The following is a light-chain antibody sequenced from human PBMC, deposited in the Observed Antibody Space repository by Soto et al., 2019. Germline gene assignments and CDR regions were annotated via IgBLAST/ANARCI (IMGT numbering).Light chain of an antibody. CDR2: SDN. J-gene: IGLJ2*01. Sequence: QPVLTQPPSASGTPGQRVTISCSGSSSNMGTNTVNWYQQLPRAAPKLLIHSDNQRPSGVPDRFSGSKSGTSASLAITGLQSEDEADYYCAAWDGSLNHILFGGGTKLTVL. CDR3: AAWDGSLNHIL. CDR1: SSNMGTNT. V-gene: IGLV1-44*01.